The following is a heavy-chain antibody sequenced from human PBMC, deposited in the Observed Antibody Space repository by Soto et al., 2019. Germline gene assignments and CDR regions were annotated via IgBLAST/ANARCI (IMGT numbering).Heavy chain of an antibody. D-gene: IGHD4-4*01. J-gene: IGHJ6*02. Sequence: NPSETLSLTCTVSGGSISSGDYYWSWIRQPPGKGLEWIGYIYYSGSTYYNPSLKSRVTISVDTSKNQFSLKLSSVTAADTAVYYCASGRYSNYPYGGMDVWGQGTTVTVSS. CDR1: GGSISSGDYY. V-gene: IGHV4-30-4*01. CDR2: IYYSGST. CDR3: ASGRYSNYPYGGMDV.